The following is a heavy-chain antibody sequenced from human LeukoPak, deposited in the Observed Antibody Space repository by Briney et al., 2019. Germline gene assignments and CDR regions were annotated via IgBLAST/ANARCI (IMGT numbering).Heavy chain of an antibody. Sequence: GGSLRLSCAASGFTFSTYTMYWVRHPPGKRLEWVSIIGSSGGGIYYADSVKGRFTISRDNAKNSLYLQMNSLRAEDTAVYYCARDYYDSSGYLQGYYYYYYGMDVWGQGTTVTVSS. CDR1: GFTFSTYT. V-gene: IGHV3-21*01. CDR2: IGSSGGGI. CDR3: ARDYYDSSGYLQGYYYYYYGMDV. J-gene: IGHJ6*02. D-gene: IGHD3-22*01.